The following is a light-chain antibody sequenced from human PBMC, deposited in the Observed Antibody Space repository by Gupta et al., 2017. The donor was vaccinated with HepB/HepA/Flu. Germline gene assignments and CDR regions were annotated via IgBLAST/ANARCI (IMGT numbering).Light chain of an antibody. V-gene: IGKV2-30*01. CDR3: RQSTHWPPFT. Sequence: DVVMTQSPLSLPVTLGQPASISCRSSQSLVYSDGNTYLNCFQKRPVHSPRRLIYNVSNRDAGVPDRFGGTGCGKDLTLKISGGEVEDVGGYYFRQSTHWPPFTFGPGTKVDIK. CDR1: QSLVYSDGNTY. J-gene: IGKJ3*01. CDR2: NVS.